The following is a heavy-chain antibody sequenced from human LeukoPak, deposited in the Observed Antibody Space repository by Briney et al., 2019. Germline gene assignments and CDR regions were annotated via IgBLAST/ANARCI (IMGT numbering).Heavy chain of an antibody. CDR2: INPNSGGT. CDR1: GYTFSGYY. CDR3: ASGSLASYFDH. Sequence: ASVKVSCKASGYTFSGYYMHWVRQAPGQGLEWMGWINPNSGGTKYVQKLQGRVTMTRDTSISTAYMELSRLRSDDTAVYYCASGSLASYFDHWGQGTLVTVSS. D-gene: IGHD3-16*01. J-gene: IGHJ4*02. V-gene: IGHV1-2*02.